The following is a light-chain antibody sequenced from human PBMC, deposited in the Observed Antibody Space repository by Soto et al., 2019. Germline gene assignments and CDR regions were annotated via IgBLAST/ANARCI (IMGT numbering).Light chain of an antibody. Sequence: QSALTQPPSASGSPGQSVTISCTGTSSDVGGYNYVSWYQQHQGKAPKPMIYEVSKRPSGVPDRFSGSKSGNTASLTVSGLQAEDEADSYWSSYAGSNNFEELGGGTKLTVL. J-gene: IGLJ2*01. V-gene: IGLV2-8*01. CDR3: SSYAGSNNFEE. CDR2: EVS. CDR1: SSDVGGYNY.